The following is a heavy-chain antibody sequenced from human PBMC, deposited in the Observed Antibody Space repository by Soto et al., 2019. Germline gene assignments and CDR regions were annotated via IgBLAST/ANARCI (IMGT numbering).Heavy chain of an antibody. CDR1: GFTFSSYA. V-gene: IGHV3-23*01. Sequence: EVQLLESGGGLVQPGGSLRLSCAASGFTFSSYAMSWVRQAPGKGLEWVSAISSGGGNTYYADSVKGRFTISRDNSKNTLSLQMSSLRAEYTAVYYCAKRLSYSSSWYYFDYWGQGTLVTDSS. J-gene: IGHJ4*02. CDR3: AKRLSYSSSWYYFDY. CDR2: ISSGGGNT. D-gene: IGHD6-13*01.